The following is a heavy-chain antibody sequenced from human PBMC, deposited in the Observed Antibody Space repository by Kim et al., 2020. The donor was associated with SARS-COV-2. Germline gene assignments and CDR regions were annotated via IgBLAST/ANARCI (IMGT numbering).Heavy chain of an antibody. Sequence: SETLSLTCTVSGGSISSGGYYWSWIRQHPGKGLEWIGYIYYSGSTYYNPSLKSRVTISVDPSKNQFSLKLSSVTAADTAVYYCARDRGAAAGYYYYGMDVWGQGTTVTVSS. J-gene: IGHJ6*02. CDR3: ARDRGAAAGYYYYGMDV. CDR2: IYYSGST. V-gene: IGHV4-31*03. CDR1: GGSISSGGYY. D-gene: IGHD6-13*01.